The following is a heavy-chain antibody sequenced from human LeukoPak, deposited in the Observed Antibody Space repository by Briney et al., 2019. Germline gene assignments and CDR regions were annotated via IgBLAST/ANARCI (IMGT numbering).Heavy chain of an antibody. CDR1: GDSIGTYS. CDR2: IYYSGTT. V-gene: IGHV4-59*01. Sequence: SETLSLTCTVSGDSIGTYSWNWIRQPPGKGLEWIGYIYYSGTTNYNPSLKSRVTISVDTSKNQFSLKLSSVTAADTAVYYCARGVYTAAAQYGYWGQGTLVTVSS. CDR3: ARGVYTAAAQYGY. D-gene: IGHD6-13*01. J-gene: IGHJ4*02.